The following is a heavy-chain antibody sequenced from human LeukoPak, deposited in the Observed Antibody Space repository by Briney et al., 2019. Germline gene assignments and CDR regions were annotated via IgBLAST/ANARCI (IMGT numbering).Heavy chain of an antibody. Sequence: ASVKVSCKASGYTFTSYDINWVRQATGQGLEWMGWMNPNSGNTGYAQKFQGRVTMTRNTSISTAYMELSSLRSEDTAAYYCARSPSDYYDSSGYYDYWGQGTLVTVSS. CDR2: MNPNSGNT. CDR3: ARSPSDYYDSSGYYDY. J-gene: IGHJ4*02. D-gene: IGHD3-22*01. V-gene: IGHV1-8*01. CDR1: GYTFTSYD.